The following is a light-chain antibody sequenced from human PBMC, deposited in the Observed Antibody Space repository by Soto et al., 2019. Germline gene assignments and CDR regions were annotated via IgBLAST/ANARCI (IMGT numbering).Light chain of an antibody. V-gene: IGKV3-20*01. CDR1: QSVSNSY. J-gene: IGKJ1*01. CDR2: GAS. CDR3: QQYGSSPRT. Sequence: EIVLTQSPGTLSLSPGERATLSCRASQSVSNSYLAWYQQKPGQAPRLLIYGASSRATDIPDSFSGSGSGTDFTLTISRLEPEDFAVYYCQQYGSSPRTFGQGTKVEIK.